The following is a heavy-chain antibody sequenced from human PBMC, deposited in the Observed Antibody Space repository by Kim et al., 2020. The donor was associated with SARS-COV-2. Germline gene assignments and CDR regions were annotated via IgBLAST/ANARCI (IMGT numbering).Heavy chain of an antibody. CDR3: TRMGQTGIAVAGKADY. V-gene: IGHV3-49*03. Sequence: GGSLRLSCTASGFIFGDYVMSWFRLAPGKGLEWVGFIRSKAHGETTEYAASVKGRFTVSRDDSKSIAYLHMNSLKTEDTAVYYCTRMGQTGIAVAGKADYWGQGTLVTVSS. J-gene: IGHJ4*02. D-gene: IGHD6-19*01. CDR2: IRSKAHGETT. CDR1: GFIFGDYV.